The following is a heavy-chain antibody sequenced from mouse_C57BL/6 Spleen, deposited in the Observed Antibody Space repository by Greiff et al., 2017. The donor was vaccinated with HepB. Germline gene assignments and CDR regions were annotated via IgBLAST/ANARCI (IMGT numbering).Heavy chain of an antibody. J-gene: IGHJ3*01. V-gene: IGHV1-69*01. CDR1: GYTFTSYW. CDR2: IDPSDSYT. CDR3: AREFAC. Sequence: QVQLQQSGAELVMPGASVKLSCKASGYTFTSYWMHWVKQRPGQGLEWIGEIDPSDSYTNYNQKFKGKSTLTVDKSSSAAYMQLSILTSEDSAVYYCAREFACWGQGTLVTVSA.